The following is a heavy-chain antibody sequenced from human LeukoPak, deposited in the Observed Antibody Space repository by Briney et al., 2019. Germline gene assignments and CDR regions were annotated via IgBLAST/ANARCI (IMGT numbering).Heavy chain of an antibody. J-gene: IGHJ6*03. CDR1: GGSISSYY. Sequence: PSETLSLTCTVSGGSISSYYWSWIRQPAGKGLEWIGRIYTSGSTNYNPSLKSRVTMSVDTSKNQFSLKLSSVTAADTAVYYCARCPLVISSTSCYYMDVWGKGTTVTISS. D-gene: IGHD2-2*01. CDR2: IYTSGST. CDR3: ARCPLVISSTSCYYMDV. V-gene: IGHV4-4*07.